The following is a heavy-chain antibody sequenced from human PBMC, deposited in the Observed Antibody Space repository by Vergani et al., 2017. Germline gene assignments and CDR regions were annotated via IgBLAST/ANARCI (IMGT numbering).Heavy chain of an antibody. D-gene: IGHD6-6*01. CDR3: ARDLEYSSSPGADYYYYYGMDV. J-gene: IGHJ6*02. Sequence: QVQLVQSGAEVKKPGASVKVSCKASGYTFTSYGISWVRQAPGQGLEWMGWISAYNGNTNYAQKLQGRVTMTTDTSTSTAYMELRSLRSDDTAVYYCARDLEYSSSPGADYYYYYGMDVWGQGTLVTVSS. CDR2: ISAYNGNT. V-gene: IGHV1-18*01. CDR1: GYTFTSYG.